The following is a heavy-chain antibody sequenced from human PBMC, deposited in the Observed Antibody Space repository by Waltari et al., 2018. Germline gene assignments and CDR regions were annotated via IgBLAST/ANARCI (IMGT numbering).Heavy chain of an antibody. CDR1: GFTFSSYE. D-gene: IGHD6-13*01. J-gene: IGHJ4*02. CDR3: AKESGSSWSPLDY. CDR2: IRVRGTTI. Sequence: EVQLVESGGGLVQPGGSLRLSCAASGFTFSSYEMNWVRQAPGKGLDGVSYIRVRGTTIYYADSVKGRFTISRDNAKNSLYLQMNSLRAEDTAVYYCAKESGSSWSPLDYWGQGTLVTVSS. V-gene: IGHV3-48*03.